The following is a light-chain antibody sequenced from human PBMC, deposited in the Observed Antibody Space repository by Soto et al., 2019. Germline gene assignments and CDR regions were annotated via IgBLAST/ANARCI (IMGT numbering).Light chain of an antibody. CDR3: QQYGSSPRT. CDR2: GAS. CDR1: QSVSSSY. J-gene: IGKJ1*01. V-gene: IGKV3-20*01. Sequence: EIVLTQSPGTLSLSPGERATLCCRASQSVSSSYLAWYQQKPGQAPRLLIHGASSRATGIPDRFSGSGSGTDFTLTISRLEPEDFAVYYCQQYGSSPRTFGQGTKVDIK.